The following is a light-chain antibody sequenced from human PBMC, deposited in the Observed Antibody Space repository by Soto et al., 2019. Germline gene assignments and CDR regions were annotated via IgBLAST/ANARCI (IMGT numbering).Light chain of an antibody. J-gene: IGKJ1*01. CDR1: ESVSTS. CDR3: QQYSDWPRT. Sequence: EIVLTQSPATLSVSPGERATLSCRASESVSTSLAWYQQKPGRSPSLLIYGASNRATGLPARFSGSGSGTEFTLTISRLQSEYFAVYYWQQYSDWPRTFGQGTKLEFK. V-gene: IGKV3-15*01. CDR2: GAS.